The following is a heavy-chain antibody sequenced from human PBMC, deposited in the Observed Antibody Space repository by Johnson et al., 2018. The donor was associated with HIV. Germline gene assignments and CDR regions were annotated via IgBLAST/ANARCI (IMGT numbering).Heavy chain of an antibody. Sequence: QVQLVESGGGVVQPGRSLRLSCAASGFTFNSYAMHWVRQAPGRGLEWVAVISYDGSNKYYADSVTGRFTISRDNSKNTLDLQMSSLSAEDTTIYYCARALRWPNACDIWCQGTLVTVSS. D-gene: IGHD4-23*01. V-gene: IGHV3-30-3*01. J-gene: IGHJ3*02. CDR1: GFTFNSYA. CDR2: ISYDGSNK. CDR3: ARALRWPNACDI.